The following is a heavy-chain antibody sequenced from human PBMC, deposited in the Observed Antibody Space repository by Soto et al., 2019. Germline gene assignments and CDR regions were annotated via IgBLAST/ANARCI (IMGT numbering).Heavy chain of an antibody. Sequence: QLQLQESGPGLVKPSETLSLTCTVSGGSISSSSHYWGWIRQPPGKGLEWIGSIYYSGSTYYNPSLKSRVTIAVDTSKNQFSLKLRSVTAADTAVYYCARREHGSGSYWGWFDPWGQGTLVTVSS. CDR1: GGSISSSSHY. CDR3: ARREHGSGSYWGWFDP. CDR2: IYYSGST. V-gene: IGHV4-39*01. D-gene: IGHD3-10*01. J-gene: IGHJ5*02.